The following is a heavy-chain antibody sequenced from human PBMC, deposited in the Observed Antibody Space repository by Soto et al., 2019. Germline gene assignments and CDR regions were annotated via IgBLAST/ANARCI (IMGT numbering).Heavy chain of an antibody. V-gene: IGHV3-73*02. J-gene: IGHJ4*01. CDR1: GFTFSDSA. CDR2: IRSKANTYAT. Sequence: EVQLVESGGGLVQPGGSLKLSCAASGFTFSDSAIHWVRQTSGKGLEWVGRIRSKANTYATVYAASREGRFAISRDDANNTAELQKNSINTKERAVIVATSPIVRDFSTFSYWRHGTLVSVS. CDR3: TSPIVRDFSTFSY. D-gene: IGHD2-21*02.